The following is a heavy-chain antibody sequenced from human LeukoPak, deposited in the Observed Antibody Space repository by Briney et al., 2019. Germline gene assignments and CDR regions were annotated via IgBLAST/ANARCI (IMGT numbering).Heavy chain of an antibody. CDR2: IYYSGST. V-gene: IGHV4-39*01. CDR1: GGSISSSSYY. CDR3: ARRSMATLFDY. Sequence: PSETLSLTCTVSGGSISSSSYYWGWIRQPPGKGLEWIGSIYYSGSTYYNPSLKSRVTISVDTSKNQFSLELSSVTAADTAVYYCARRSMATLFDYWGQGTLVTVSS. D-gene: IGHD2-15*01. J-gene: IGHJ4*02.